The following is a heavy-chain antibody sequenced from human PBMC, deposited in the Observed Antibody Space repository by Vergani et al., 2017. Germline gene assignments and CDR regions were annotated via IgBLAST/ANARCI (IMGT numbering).Heavy chain of an antibody. Sequence: EVQLVESGGGLVQPGGSLRHSCAASGFTLSSYWVHWVRQAPGKGLLWVSRINSDGSSTTYADSVKGRFTISRDNAKNTVYLQMNSLRVEDTAVYYCTRGAYSGIQLGSYFDNWGQGTLVTVSS. D-gene: IGHD5-18*01. V-gene: IGHV3-74*01. CDR1: GFTLSSYW. CDR3: TRGAYSGIQLGSYFDN. J-gene: IGHJ4*02. CDR2: INSDGSST.